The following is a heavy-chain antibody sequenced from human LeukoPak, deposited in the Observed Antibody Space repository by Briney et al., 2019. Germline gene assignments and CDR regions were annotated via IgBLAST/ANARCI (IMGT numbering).Heavy chain of an antibody. CDR2: IYSGGST. CDR1: GFTVSSNY. Sequence: PGGSLRLSCAASGFTVSSNYMGWVRQAPGKGLEWVSVIYSGGSTYYADSVKGRFTISRDNSKNTLYLQMNSLRAEDTAVYYCARSTLWFGADYWGQGTLVTVSS. J-gene: IGHJ4*02. V-gene: IGHV3-53*01. D-gene: IGHD3-10*01. CDR3: ARSTLWFGADY.